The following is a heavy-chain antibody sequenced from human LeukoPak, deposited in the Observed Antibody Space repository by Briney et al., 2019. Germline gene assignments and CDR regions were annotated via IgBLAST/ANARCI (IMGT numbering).Heavy chain of an antibody. CDR1: GGSISSYY. CDR3: ARGVSDYGGNFGWFDP. CDR2: INWNGGST. Sequence: PSETLSLTCTVSGGSISSYYWSWVRQAPGKGLEWVSGINWNGGSTGYADSVKGRFTISRDNAKNSLYLQMNSLRAEDTALYYCARGVSDYGGNFGWFDPWGQGTLVTVSS. D-gene: IGHD4-23*01. V-gene: IGHV3-20*04. J-gene: IGHJ5*02.